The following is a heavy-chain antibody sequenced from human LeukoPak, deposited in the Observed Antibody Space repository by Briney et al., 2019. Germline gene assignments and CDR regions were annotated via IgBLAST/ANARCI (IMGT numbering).Heavy chain of an antibody. V-gene: IGHV3-33*08. CDR3: ARGRARGIDP. CDR1: GFTFSSYW. J-gene: IGHJ5*02. Sequence: QTGGSLRLSCAASGFTFSSYWMNWARQAPGKGLEWVAVIWYDGTNKYYADSVKGRFTISRDNSKNTLYLQMNSLRADDTAVFYCARGRARGIDPWGQGTLVTVSS. CDR2: IWYDGTNK. D-gene: IGHD3-16*01.